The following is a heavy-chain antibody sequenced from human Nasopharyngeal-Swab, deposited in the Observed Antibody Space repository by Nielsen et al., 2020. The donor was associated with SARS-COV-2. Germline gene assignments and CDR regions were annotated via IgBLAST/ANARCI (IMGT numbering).Heavy chain of an antibody. Sequence: GESLKISCAASGFTFDDYTMHWVRQAPGKGLEWVSLISWDGGSTYYADSVKGRFTISRDNSKNTLYLQMNSLRAEDTAVYYCAKDDCSGGSCRFDYWGQGTLVTVSS. J-gene: IGHJ4*02. V-gene: IGHV3-43*01. D-gene: IGHD2-15*01. CDR1: GFTFDDYT. CDR3: AKDDCSGGSCRFDY. CDR2: ISWDGGST.